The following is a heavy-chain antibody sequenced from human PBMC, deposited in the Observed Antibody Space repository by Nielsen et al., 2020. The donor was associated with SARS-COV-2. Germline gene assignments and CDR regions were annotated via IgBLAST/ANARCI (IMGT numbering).Heavy chain of an antibody. V-gene: IGHV7-4-1*02. J-gene: IGHJ6*02. CDR3: ARAAPGSSWYYYGMDV. CDR1: GYTFTSYA. D-gene: IGHD6-13*01. CDR2: ISTNTGNP. Sequence: ASVNVSCKASGYTFTSYAMNWVRQAPGQGLEWMGWISTNTGNPTYAQGFTGRVVFSLDTSVSTAYLQISSLKAEDTAVYYCARAAPGSSWYYYGMDVWGQGTTVTVSS.